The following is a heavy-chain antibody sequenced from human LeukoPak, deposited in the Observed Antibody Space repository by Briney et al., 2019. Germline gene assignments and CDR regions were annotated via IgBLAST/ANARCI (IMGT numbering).Heavy chain of an antibody. V-gene: IGHV4-4*09. CDR2: IYTSGGT. CDR3: ARQRIGSFFDS. CDR1: GGATGTYY. D-gene: IGHD1-26*01. J-gene: IGHJ5*01. Sequence: SETLSLTCTVSGGATGTYYWSWIRQTPGRGLEWIGYIYTSGGTNYNPSLKSRVTISVDTSRNQFSLKLSSVTAADTAVYYCARQRIGSFFDSWGQGTLVTVSS.